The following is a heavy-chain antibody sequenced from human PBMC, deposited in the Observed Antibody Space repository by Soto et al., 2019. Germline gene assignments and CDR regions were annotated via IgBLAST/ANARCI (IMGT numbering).Heavy chain of an antibody. Sequence: SETLSLTCSVSGGSISRYYWSWFRQPPGKGLEWIGNVYYSGDTGFNASLQSRVNMAVATSTNKVSLKLSSVTAADTALYYYSRDRTTYGGGGTGEFKVNGFDPSCQGALVTAPS. D-gene: IGHD1-26*01. CDR2: VYYSGDT. CDR1: GGSISRYY. J-gene: IGHJ5*02. V-gene: IGHV4-59*01. CDR3: SRDRTTYGGGGTGEFKVNGFDP.